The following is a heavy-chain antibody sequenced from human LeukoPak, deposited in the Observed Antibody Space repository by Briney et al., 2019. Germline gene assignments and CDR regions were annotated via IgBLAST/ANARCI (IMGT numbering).Heavy chain of an antibody. Sequence: GGSLRRACAASGFTFSSYSMNWVRQAPGNGLEWVSYIRSSSSTIYYADSVRGRFTISRDNAKNSLYLQMNSLRAEDTAVYYCARDNLDYWGQGTLVTVSS. CDR3: ARDNLDY. J-gene: IGHJ4*02. CDR2: IRSSSSTI. D-gene: IGHD1-14*01. CDR1: GFTFSSYS. V-gene: IGHV3-48*01.